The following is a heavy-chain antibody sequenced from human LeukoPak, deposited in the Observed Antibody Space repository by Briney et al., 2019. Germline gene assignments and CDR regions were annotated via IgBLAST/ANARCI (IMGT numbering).Heavy chain of an antibody. CDR3: ARGDRYSSSLFGEVDY. CDR2: ISTSSIYI. CDR1: AFTFSTYS. D-gene: IGHD6-13*01. V-gene: IGHV3-21*01. J-gene: IGHJ4*02. Sequence: PGGSLRLSCAASAFTFSTYSMNWVRQAPGKGLEWVSSISTSSIYIYYADSLKGRFTISRDNAKNSLYLQMNSLRAEDTAVYYCARGDRYSSSLFGEVDYWGQGTLVTVSS.